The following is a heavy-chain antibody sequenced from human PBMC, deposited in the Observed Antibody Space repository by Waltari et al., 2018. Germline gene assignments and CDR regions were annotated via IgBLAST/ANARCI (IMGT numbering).Heavy chain of an antibody. V-gene: IGHV3-23*01. CDR3: AKEGRIVVVPAAMY. CDR2: ISGSGGRT. CDR1: GFTFSSYA. Sequence: EVQLLESGGGLVQPGGSLRLSCAASGFTFSSYAMSWVRQAPGKGLEWVSAISGSGGRTDYADSVKGRFTISRDNSKNTLYLQMNSLRAEDTAVYYCAKEGRIVVVPAAMYWGQGTLVTVSS. J-gene: IGHJ4*02. D-gene: IGHD2-2*01.